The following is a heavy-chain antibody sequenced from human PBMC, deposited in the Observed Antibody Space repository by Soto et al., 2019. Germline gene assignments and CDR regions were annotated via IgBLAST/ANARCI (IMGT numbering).Heavy chain of an antibody. CDR2: IYYSGST. V-gene: IGHV4-59*01. CDR1: GGSISSYY. CDR3: ARDNRAIAAAGMRAWDYYGMDV. Sequence: SETLSLTCTVSGGSISSYYWSWIRQPPGKGLEWIGYIYYSGSTNYNPSLKSRVTISVDTSKNQFSLKLSSVTAADTAVYYCARDNRAIAAAGMRAWDYYGMDVWGQGTTVTVSS. D-gene: IGHD6-13*01. J-gene: IGHJ6*02.